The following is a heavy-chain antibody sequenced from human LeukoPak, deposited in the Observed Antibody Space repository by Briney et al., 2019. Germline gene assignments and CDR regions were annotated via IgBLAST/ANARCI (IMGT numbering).Heavy chain of an antibody. CDR2: ISGSGGST. CDR3: ARIGSSYGDYFDY. V-gene: IGHV3-23*01. D-gene: IGHD6-6*01. Sequence: GGSLRLSCAASGFTFSSYAMSWVRQAPGKGLEWVSAISGSGGSTYYADSVKGRFTISRDNSKNTLYLQMNSLRAEDTAVYYCARIGSSYGDYFDYWGQGTLVTVSS. J-gene: IGHJ4*02. CDR1: GFTFSSYA.